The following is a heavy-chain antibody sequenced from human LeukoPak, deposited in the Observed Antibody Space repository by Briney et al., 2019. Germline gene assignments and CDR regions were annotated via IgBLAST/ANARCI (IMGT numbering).Heavy chain of an antibody. Sequence: GGSLRLSCAASGFTFNNYWIHWVRQVPGKGLVWVSRINNDGSSASYVDSVKGRFTISRDNAKNTLFLQMNSLRAEDTAVYYCARRGTGHGMDVWGQGTTVIVSS. CDR1: GFTFNNYW. J-gene: IGHJ6*02. D-gene: IGHD1-1*01. CDR3: ARRGTGHGMDV. V-gene: IGHV3-74*01. CDR2: INNDGSSA.